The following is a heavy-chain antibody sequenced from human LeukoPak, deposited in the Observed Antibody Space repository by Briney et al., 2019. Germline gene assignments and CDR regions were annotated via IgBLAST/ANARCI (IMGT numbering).Heavy chain of an antibody. CDR3: ARAENVVVVAATSDYPNY. Sequence: GASVKVSCKASGYTFTGYYMHWVRQAPGQGLEWMGWINPNSGGTNYAQKFQGRVTMTRDTSISTAYMELSRLRSDDTAVYYCARAENVVVVAATSDYPNYWGQGTLVTVSS. CDR2: INPNSGGT. V-gene: IGHV1-2*02. CDR1: GYTFTGYY. D-gene: IGHD2-15*01. J-gene: IGHJ4*02.